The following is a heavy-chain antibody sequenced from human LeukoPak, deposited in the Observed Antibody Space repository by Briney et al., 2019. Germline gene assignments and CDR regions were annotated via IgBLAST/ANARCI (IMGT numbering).Heavy chain of an antibody. CDR3: AKEMYYYDSSGYPSFDY. CDR1: GFTFSSYG. D-gene: IGHD3-22*01. Sequence: GGSLRLSCAASGFTFSSYGMHWVRQAPGKGLEWVAVISYDGSNKYYADSVKGRFTISRDNSKNTLYLQMNSLRAEDTAVYYCAKEMYYYDSSGYPSFDYWGQGTLVTVSS. J-gene: IGHJ4*02. V-gene: IGHV3-30*18. CDR2: ISYDGSNK.